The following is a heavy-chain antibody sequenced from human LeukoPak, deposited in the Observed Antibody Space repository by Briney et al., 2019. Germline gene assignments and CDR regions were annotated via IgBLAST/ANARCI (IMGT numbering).Heavy chain of an antibody. D-gene: IGHD4-17*01. CDR2: INPNSGGT. CDR1: GYTFTGYY. V-gene: IGHV1-2*02. CDR3: ARRRYGDYRALFDY. Sequence: AAVKVSCKASGYTFTGYYMHWVRQAPGQGLEWMGWINPNSGGTNYAQKFQGRVTMTRDTSISTAYMELSRLRSDDTAVYYCARRRYGDYRALFDYWGQGTLVTVSS. J-gene: IGHJ4*02.